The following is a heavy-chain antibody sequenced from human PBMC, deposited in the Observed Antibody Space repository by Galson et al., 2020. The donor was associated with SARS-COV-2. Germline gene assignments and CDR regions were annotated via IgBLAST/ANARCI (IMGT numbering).Heavy chain of an antibody. CDR1: GGSISSSSYY. D-gene: IGHD3-9*01. CDR2: IYYSGST. Sequence: ASETLSLTCTVSGGSISSSSYYWGWIRQPPGKGLEWIGRIYYSGSTYYNPSLKSRVTISVDTSKNQFPLKLSSVTAADTAVYYCAREARLRYFDWSYYYYGMDVWGQGTTVTVSS. CDR3: AREARLRYFDWSYYYYGMDV. J-gene: IGHJ6*02. V-gene: IGHV4-39*06.